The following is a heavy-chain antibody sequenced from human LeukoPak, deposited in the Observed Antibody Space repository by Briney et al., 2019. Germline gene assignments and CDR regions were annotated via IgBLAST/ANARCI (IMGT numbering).Heavy chain of an antibody. CDR2: IYPDDSDT. Sequence: GESLKISCKGSGYKFNAYWIAWVRQMPGKGLKWMGIIYPDDSDTRYSPSFQGQVTISADKSVSIAYLQWSSLKASDTAMYYCARPNITSYYDSRGYDAFDVWGQGTMVTVSS. CDR1: GYKFNAYW. CDR3: ARPNITSYYDSRGYDAFDV. J-gene: IGHJ3*01. V-gene: IGHV5-51*01. D-gene: IGHD3-22*01.